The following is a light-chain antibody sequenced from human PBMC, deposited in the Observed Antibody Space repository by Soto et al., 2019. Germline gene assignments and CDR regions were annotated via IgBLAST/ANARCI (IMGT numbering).Light chain of an antibody. CDR1: QSVSSY. CDR2: DAS. J-gene: IGKJ4*01. CDR3: QQRTNWPLT. V-gene: IGKV3-11*01. Sequence: EILLTQSPATLSLSPGERATLSCRASQSVSSYLAWYQQKPGQAPRLLIYDASNRATGIPARFSGSGSGTYFTLTISSLEPEDFAVYYCQQRTNWPLTFGGGTKVEI.